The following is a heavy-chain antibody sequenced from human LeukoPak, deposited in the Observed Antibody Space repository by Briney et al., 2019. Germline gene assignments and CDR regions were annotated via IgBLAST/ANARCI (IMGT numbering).Heavy chain of an antibody. Sequence: GGSLRLSCAASGFTFSNAWMSWVRQAPGKGLEWVGRIRNKANSYTTEYAASVKGRYTILRDDSKKSLYLQMNSLNTEDTAVYYCVRVNMVRGSNYEYGRWGQGTLVTVSP. CDR1: GFTFSNAW. CDR2: IRNKANSYTT. J-gene: IGHJ4*02. CDR3: VRVNMVRGSNYEYGR. V-gene: IGHV3-72*01. D-gene: IGHD3-10*01.